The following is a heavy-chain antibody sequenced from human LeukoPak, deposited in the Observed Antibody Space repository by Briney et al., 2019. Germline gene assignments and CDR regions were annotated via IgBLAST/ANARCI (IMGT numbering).Heavy chain of an antibody. CDR2: SNSDGSST. Sequence: GGSLRLSGAASGFTFNNYWTHWVRQAPGKGLVWVSRSNSDGSSTSYADSVKGRFTVSRDNAKNTLYLQMNSLRAEDTAVFYCARGRGYTGSPVDYWGQGTLVTVSS. V-gene: IGHV3-74*01. J-gene: IGHJ4*02. D-gene: IGHD1-26*01. CDR3: ARGRGYTGSPVDY. CDR1: GFTFNNYW.